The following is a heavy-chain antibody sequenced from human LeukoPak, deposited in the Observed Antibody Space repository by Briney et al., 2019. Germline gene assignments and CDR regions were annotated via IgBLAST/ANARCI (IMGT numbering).Heavy chain of an antibody. D-gene: IGHD3-22*01. CDR1: GGSISSYY. V-gene: IGHV4-59*08. J-gene: IGHJ3*02. CDR3: ARQGHSSGVDAFDI. CDR2: IYYSGST. Sequence: PSETLSLTCTVSGGSISSYYWSWIRQPPGKGLEWIGYIYYSGSTNYNPSLKSRVTISVDTSKNQFSLKLSSVTAADTAVYYCARQGHSSGVDAFDIWGQGTMGTVSS.